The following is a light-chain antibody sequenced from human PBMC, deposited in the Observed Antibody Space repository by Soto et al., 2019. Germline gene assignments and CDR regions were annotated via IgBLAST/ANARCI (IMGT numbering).Light chain of an antibody. V-gene: IGLV1-51*01. Sequence: QSALPQPPSVSAAPGQKVTISCSGSSSNIGNNYVFWYQQLPGTAPKLLIYDNDKRPSGIPDRFSGSKSGTSATMGITGLQTGDEADYYCATWDRSLRVGVFGGGTKVTVL. CDR1: SSNIGNNY. J-gene: IGLJ2*01. CDR2: DND. CDR3: ATWDRSLRVGV.